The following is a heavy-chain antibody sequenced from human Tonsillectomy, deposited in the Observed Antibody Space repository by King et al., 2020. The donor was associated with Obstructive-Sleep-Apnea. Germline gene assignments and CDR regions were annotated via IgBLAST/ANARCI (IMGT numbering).Heavy chain of an antibody. D-gene: IGHD4-23*01. CDR2: IRNDGTNK. J-gene: IGHJ4*02. V-gene: IGHV3-30*02. CDR1: GFTFSSYG. Sequence: VQLVESGGGVVQPGGSLRLSCEASGFTFSSYGMHWVRQAPGKGREWVGFIRNDGTNKYYADSVKGRFTISRDNSKNTLYVQLNSLRAEDTAVYYCAKDRNRVNVEAVAFDYWGQGTLVTVSS. CDR3: AKDRNRVNVEAVAFDY.